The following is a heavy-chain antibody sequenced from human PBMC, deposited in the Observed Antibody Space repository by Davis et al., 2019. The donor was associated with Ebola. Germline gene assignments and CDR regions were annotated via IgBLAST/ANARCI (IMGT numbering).Heavy chain of an antibody. V-gene: IGHV3-74*01. D-gene: IGHD2-8*01. CDR1: GFTFSNNW. Sequence: GESLKISCTVSGFTFSNNWMSRVRQVPGKGLVWVSSINRDGTTTTYADSVKGRFTISRDNAKNTLYLQMNSLRVEDTAVYYCACYVLGWGQGTLVTVSS. CDR3: ACYVLG. CDR2: INRDGTTT. J-gene: IGHJ4*02.